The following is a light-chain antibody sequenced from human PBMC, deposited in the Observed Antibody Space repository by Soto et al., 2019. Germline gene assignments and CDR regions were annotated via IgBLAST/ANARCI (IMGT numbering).Light chain of an antibody. CDR2: EGS. Sequence: QSVLTQPASVSGSPGQSITISCTGTSSDVGSYNLVSWYQQHPGKAPKLMIYEGSKRPSGVSNRFSGSKSGNTASLTISGLQAEDEAEYYCCSYAGSSTVVFGGGTKVTVL. CDR3: CSYAGSSTVV. J-gene: IGLJ2*01. CDR1: SSDVGSYNL. V-gene: IGLV2-23*01.